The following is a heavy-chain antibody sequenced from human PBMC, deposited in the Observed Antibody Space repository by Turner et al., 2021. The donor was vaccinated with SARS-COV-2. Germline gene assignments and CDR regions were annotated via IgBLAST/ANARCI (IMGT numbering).Heavy chain of an antibody. D-gene: IGHD3-22*01. Sequence: QLQLQESGPGLVKPSETLSLTCTVSGGSISSRSYFWGWIRQPPGKGLEWIGSIYYSGSTYYNPSLKSRVTISVDTSKNQFSLKLSFVTAADTAVYYCATPSVSYDSSGYFHFDLWGRGTLVTVSS. CDR2: IYYSGST. J-gene: IGHJ2*01. CDR1: GGSISSRSYF. V-gene: IGHV4-39*01. CDR3: ATPSVSYDSSGYFHFDL.